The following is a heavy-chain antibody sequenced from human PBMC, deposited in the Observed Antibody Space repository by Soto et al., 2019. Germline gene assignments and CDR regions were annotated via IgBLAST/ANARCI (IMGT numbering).Heavy chain of an antibody. V-gene: IGHV3-48*01. CDR2: ISSSGSTM. CDR1: GFTFSTYA. J-gene: IGHJ2*01. CDR3: AKDPARQDCYGSGGAFDL. D-gene: IGHD3-10*01. Sequence: EVQLVESGGDLVQPGGSLRLSCAASGFTFSTYAMNWVRQAPGKGLECVSYISSSGSTMYYADSVRGRFTISRDNAKNSLYLQMNSRRAEDTAVYYCAKDPARQDCYGSGGAFDLWGRGTLVTVSS.